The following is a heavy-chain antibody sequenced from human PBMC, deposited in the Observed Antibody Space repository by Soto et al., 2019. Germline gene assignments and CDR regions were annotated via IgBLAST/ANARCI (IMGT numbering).Heavy chain of an antibody. Sequence: GGSLRLSCAASGFTVSDYPMSWVRQPPGKGLERVAHITRGIDRTYYADSVKGRFTISRDNSKNTMYLHLDSLRVEDTAVYFCARGEYSGSYYAVWGQGTLVTVSS. D-gene: IGHD3-10*01. V-gene: IGHV3-23*01. J-gene: IGHJ4*02. CDR2: ITRGIDRT. CDR3: ARGEYSGSYYAV. CDR1: GFTVSDYP.